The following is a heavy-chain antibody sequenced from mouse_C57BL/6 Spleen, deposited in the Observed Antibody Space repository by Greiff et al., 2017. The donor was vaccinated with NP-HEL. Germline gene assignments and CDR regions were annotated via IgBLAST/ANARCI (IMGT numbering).Heavy chain of an antibody. V-gene: IGHV1-42*01. CDR2: INPSTGGT. CDR1: GYSFTGYY. J-gene: IGHJ2*01. CDR3: ARSALRYYFDY. Sequence: VQLQQSGPELVKPGASVKISCKASGYSFTGYYMNWVKQSPEKSLEWIGEINPSTGGTTYNKKFKAKATLTVDKSSSTAYMQLKSLTSEDSAVYYCARSALRYYFDYWGQGTTLTVSS.